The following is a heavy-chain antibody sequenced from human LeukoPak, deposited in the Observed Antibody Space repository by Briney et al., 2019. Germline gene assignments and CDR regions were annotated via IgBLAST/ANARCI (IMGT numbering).Heavy chain of an antibody. CDR3: ARSCDYYDTSGYYCFFDY. D-gene: IGHD3-22*01. J-gene: IGHJ4*02. V-gene: IGHV4-39*01. CDR2: IYYSGST. Sequence: SETLSLTCTVSGGSISSSSYYWGWIRQSPGKGLEWIVSIYYSGSTYYNPSLKSRVTISVDTSKNQFSLKLSSVTAADTAVYYCARSCDYYDTSGYYCFFDYWGQGTLVTVSS. CDR1: GGSISSSSYY.